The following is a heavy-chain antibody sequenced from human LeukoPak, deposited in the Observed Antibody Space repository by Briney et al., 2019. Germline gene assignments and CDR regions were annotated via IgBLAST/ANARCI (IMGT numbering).Heavy chain of an antibody. CDR2: IYHSGST. CDR3: ARASTGYSSGWPTIYYYYMDV. V-gene: IGHV4-38-2*02. J-gene: IGHJ6*03. Sequence: SETLSLTCTVSGYSISSGYYWGWIRQPPGKGLEWIGSIYHSGSTYYNPSLKSRVTISVDTSKNQFSLKLSSVTAADTAVYYCARASTGYSSGWPTIYYYYMDVWGKGTTVTVSS. CDR1: GYSISSGYY. D-gene: IGHD6-19*01.